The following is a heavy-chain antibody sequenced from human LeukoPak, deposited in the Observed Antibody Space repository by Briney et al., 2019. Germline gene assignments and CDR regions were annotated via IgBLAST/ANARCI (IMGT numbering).Heavy chain of an antibody. CDR1: GGSISSSSFY. CDR2: VYYSRSRST. CDR3: ARESFGGAPYLDP. V-gene: IGHV4-39*01. D-gene: IGHD2-21*01. Sequence: SETLSLTCTVSGGSISSSSFYWGWIRQPPGMGLEWIGSVYYSRSRSTFYNPSLRSRLTISVDTSQNQFSLKLRSVTAADTAVYFCARESFGGAPYLDPWGQGTLVTVSS. J-gene: IGHJ5*02.